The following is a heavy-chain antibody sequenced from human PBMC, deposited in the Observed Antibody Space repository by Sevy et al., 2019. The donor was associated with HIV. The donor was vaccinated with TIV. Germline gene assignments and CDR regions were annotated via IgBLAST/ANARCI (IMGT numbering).Heavy chain of an antibody. CDR1: GYTFTGYY. V-gene: IGHV1-2*02. CDR3: ARDRYDILTGYNEDNYYYGMDV. J-gene: IGHJ6*02. CDR2: INPNSGGT. D-gene: IGHD3-9*01. Sequence: ASVKVSFKASGYTFTGYYMHWVRQAPGQGLEWMGWINPNSGGTNYVQKFQGRVTMTRDTSISTAYMNVSRLRSDDTAVYYCARDRYDILTGYNEDNYYYGMDVWGQGTTVTVSS.